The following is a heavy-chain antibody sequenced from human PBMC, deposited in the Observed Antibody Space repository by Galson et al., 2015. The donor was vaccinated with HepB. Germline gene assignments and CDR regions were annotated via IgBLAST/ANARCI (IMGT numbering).Heavy chain of an antibody. Sequence: SLRLSCAASGFLVSNYYMSWVRQAPGKGLDSVSIIYSGGTTYYADSVKGRFTISRDNSKNTLYLQMNSLRAEDTAVYYCARGEYSSSSGFDSWGQGTLVTVSS. D-gene: IGHD6-6*01. CDR3: ARGEYSSSSGFDS. J-gene: IGHJ4*02. V-gene: IGHV3-66*01. CDR2: IYSGGTT. CDR1: GFLVSNYY.